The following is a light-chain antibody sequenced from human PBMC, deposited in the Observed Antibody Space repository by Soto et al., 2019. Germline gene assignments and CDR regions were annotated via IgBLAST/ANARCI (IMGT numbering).Light chain of an antibody. J-gene: IGKJ3*01. Sequence: EIVLTQSPATLSLSPGERATLSCRASQSISSYLAWYQQKPGQAPRLLIYDASNRATGIPARFSGSGSGTDVTLIISSLEPEDFAVYYCQQRSNWPLFGPGTKVDVK. CDR1: QSISSY. V-gene: IGKV3-11*01. CDR2: DAS. CDR3: QQRSNWPL.